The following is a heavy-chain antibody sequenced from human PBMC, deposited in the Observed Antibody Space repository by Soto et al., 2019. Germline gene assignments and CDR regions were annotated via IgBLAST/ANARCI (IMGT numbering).Heavy chain of an antibody. CDR3: ARENSGYDFRHWFLDY. J-gene: IGHJ4*02. V-gene: IGHV4-59*01. CDR1: GGSISSYY. Sequence: SSETLSLTCTVSGGSISSYYWSWIRQPPGKGLEWIGYIYYSGSTNYNPSLKSRVTISVDTSKNQFSLKLSSVTAADTAVYYCARENSGYDFRHWFLDYWGQGTLVTVSS. CDR2: IYYSGST. D-gene: IGHD5-12*01.